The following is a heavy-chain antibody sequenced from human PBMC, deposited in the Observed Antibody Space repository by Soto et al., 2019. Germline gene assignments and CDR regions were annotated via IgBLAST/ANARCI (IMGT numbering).Heavy chain of an antibody. CDR2: ISSSSSYI. D-gene: IGHD1-26*01. Sequence: EVQLVESGGGLVKPGGSLRLSCAASGFTFSSYSMNWVRQAPGKGLEWVSSISSSSSYIYYADSVKGRFTISRDNAKNSLSLQMNSLRAEDTAVYYCARGRWEQRNAFDIWGQGTMVTVSS. V-gene: IGHV3-21*01. CDR3: ARGRWEQRNAFDI. CDR1: GFTFSSYS. J-gene: IGHJ3*02.